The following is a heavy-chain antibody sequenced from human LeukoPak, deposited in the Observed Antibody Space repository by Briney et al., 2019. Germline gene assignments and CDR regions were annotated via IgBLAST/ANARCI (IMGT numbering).Heavy chain of an antibody. CDR1: GGSISSSYY. CDR2: MYYSGST. Sequence: PSETLSLTCTVSGGSISSSYYWGWIRQPPGKGLEWIGSMYYSGSTYYNPSLKSRVTISVDTSKNQFSLNLTSVTAADTAVYYCARDRYSSSSPDYWGQGTLVIVSS. J-gene: IGHJ4*02. V-gene: IGHV4-39*07. CDR3: ARDRYSSSSPDY. D-gene: IGHD6-13*01.